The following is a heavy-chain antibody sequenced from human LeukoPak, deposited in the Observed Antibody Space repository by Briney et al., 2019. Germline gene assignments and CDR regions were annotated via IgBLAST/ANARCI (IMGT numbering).Heavy chain of an antibody. Sequence: GGSLRLSCAASGFTFSDYAMHWVRQAPGKGLEWVAIISDDGIKKYYADSKKGRFTISRDNSKNTLYLQVNGLRPEDTAVYYCAAASYYYDSSGYLLDYWGQGTLVTVSS. CDR1: GFTFSDYA. J-gene: IGHJ4*02. V-gene: IGHV3-30*01. CDR2: ISDDGIKK. CDR3: AAASYYYDSSGYLLDY. D-gene: IGHD3-22*01.